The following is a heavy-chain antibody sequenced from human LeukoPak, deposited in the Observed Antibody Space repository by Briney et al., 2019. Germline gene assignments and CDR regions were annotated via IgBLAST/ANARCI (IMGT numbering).Heavy chain of an antibody. CDR2: IYYSGST. Sequence: SETLSLTCTVSGGSISSSSYYWGWIRQPPGKGLEWIGSIYYSGSTYYNPSLKSRVTISVDTSKNQFSLKLSSVTAADTAVYYCARDRSRDGIAVAGAPYNWFDPWGQGTLVTVPS. CDR1: GGSISSSSYY. CDR3: ARDRSRDGIAVAGAPYNWFDP. J-gene: IGHJ5*02. V-gene: IGHV4-39*07. D-gene: IGHD6-19*01.